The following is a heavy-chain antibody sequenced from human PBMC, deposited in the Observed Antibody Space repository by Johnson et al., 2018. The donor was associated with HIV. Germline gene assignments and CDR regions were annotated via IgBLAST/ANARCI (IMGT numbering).Heavy chain of an antibody. Sequence: QVQLVESGGGLVQPGGSLRLSCAASGFTFSSYWMSWVRQAPGKGLEWVAFIRYDGSNKYYADSVKGRFTISRDNSKNTLYLQMNSLRAEDTAVYYCAREDPREFHGYGGDGFDIWGQGTMVTVAS. CDR2: IRYDGSNK. J-gene: IGHJ3*02. CDR1: GFTFSSYW. D-gene: IGHD3-16*01. CDR3: AREDPREFHGYGGDGFDI. V-gene: IGHV3-30*02.